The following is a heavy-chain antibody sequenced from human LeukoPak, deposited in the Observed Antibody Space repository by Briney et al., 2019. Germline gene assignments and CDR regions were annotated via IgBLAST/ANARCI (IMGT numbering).Heavy chain of an antibody. CDR2: IYPSDSDI. D-gene: IGHD2-2*03. J-gene: IGHJ5*02. CDR1: GYRFTSYW. V-gene: IGHV5-51*01. CDR3: ARSGNGYCISGSCEGWSDP. Sequence: GESLKISCKASGYRFTSYWIGWVRQMPGKGLEWMGIIYPSDSDIRYSPSFQGQVTISVDKSITTAYLQWSSLKASGTAMYYCARSGNGYCISGSCEGWSDPWGQGTLVTVSS.